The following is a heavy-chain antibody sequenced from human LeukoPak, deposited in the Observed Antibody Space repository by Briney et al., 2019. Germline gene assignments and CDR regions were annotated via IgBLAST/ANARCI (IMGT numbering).Heavy chain of an antibody. D-gene: IGHD4-17*01. J-gene: IGHJ4*02. CDR2: IYTSGST. Sequence: SETLSLTCTVSGGTISSYNWSWITQPAGKGLVWFGRIYTSGSTNYNPSLKSRVTMSVDTSKNQFSLKLSSVTAADTAVYYCARDRALWYDYGILDYWGQGTLVTVSS. CDR3: ARDRALWYDYGILDY. CDR1: GGTISSYN. V-gene: IGHV4-4*07.